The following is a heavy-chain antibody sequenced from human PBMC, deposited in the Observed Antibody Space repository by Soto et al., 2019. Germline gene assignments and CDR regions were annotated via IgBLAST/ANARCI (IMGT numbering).Heavy chain of an antibody. CDR1: GFSFSHYA. CDR2: ISYDGENQ. V-gene: IGHV3-30*04. Sequence: GGSLRLSCAASGFSFSHYAMHWVRQPPGKGLEWVALISYDGENQYFTDSVRGRFTISRDNSKTAVYLEMNDLRLDYTATYYCVSPHSESSNAFDLWGQGTLVTVSS. D-gene: IGHD3-10*01. CDR3: VSPHSESSNAFDL. J-gene: IGHJ5*02.